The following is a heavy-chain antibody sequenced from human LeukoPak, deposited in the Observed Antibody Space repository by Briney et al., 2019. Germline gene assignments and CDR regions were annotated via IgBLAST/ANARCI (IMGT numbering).Heavy chain of an antibody. D-gene: IGHD6-13*01. CDR3: ATISSTWYVDY. V-gene: IGHV4-39*01. J-gene: IGHJ4*02. CDR2: IYSSGST. Sequence: SETLSLTCTVSGGSISSSSSYWGWIHQPPGKGLEWIGSIYSSGSTYYNPSLKSRVTTSVDTSKNQFSLKLSSVTAADTAVYYCATISSTWYVDYWGQGTLVTVSS. CDR1: GGSISSSSSY.